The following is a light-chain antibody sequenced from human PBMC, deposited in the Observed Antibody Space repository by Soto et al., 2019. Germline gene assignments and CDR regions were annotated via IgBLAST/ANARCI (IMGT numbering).Light chain of an antibody. V-gene: IGLV1-40*01. CDR1: SSNIGAGYD. Sequence: QSVLTQPPSVSGAPGQRVTISCTGSSSNIGAGYDVHWYQQLPGTAPKLLIYGNSNQPSGVPDRFSGSKSGTSASLAITGLQAEDEADYYCQSYDSSLSGSEVFGGGTKVTVL. CDR3: QSYDSSLSGSEV. J-gene: IGLJ2*01. CDR2: GNS.